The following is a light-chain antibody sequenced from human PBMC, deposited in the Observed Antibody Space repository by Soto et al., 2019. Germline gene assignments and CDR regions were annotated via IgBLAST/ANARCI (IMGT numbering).Light chain of an antibody. J-gene: IGKJ4*01. V-gene: IGKV1-39*01. CDR3: QQTHTTFT. CDR1: QSISTY. CDR2: AAS. Sequence: DIHMTHSPCSLSASVGDRVTITFRASQSISTYLNWYQQKTGKVPKLLIYAASSLQSGVPSRFSGSGSGTDFTLTISSLQPEDFATYYCQQTHTTFTFGGGTKVDIK.